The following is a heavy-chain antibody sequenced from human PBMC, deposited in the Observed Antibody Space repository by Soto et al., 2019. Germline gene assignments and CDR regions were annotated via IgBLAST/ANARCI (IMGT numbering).Heavy chain of an antibody. D-gene: IGHD1-26*01. CDR2: ISYDGSNK. CDR3: ARGEWEPPRFDY. J-gene: IGHJ4*02. V-gene: IGHV3-30-3*01. CDR1: GFTFSSYA. Sequence: GGSLRLSCAASGFTFSSYAMHWVRQAPGKGLEWVAVISYDGSNKYYADSVKGRFTISRDNSKNTLYLQMNSLRAEDTAVYYCARGEWEPPRFDYWGQGTLVTVSS.